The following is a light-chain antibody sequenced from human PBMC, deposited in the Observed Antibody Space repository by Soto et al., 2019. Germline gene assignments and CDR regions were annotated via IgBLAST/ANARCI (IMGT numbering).Light chain of an antibody. CDR3: QSYDSSLSAWV. CDR1: SSNIGAGYD. V-gene: IGLV1-40*01. J-gene: IGLJ2*01. CDR2: GNI. Sequence: QSVLTQPPSVSGAPXXXVTMSCTGSSSNIGAGYDVHWFQQLPGTAPRLLIYGNINRLAGVPARFSGSKSGTSASLAITGLQAEDEADYYCQSYDSSLSAWVFGGGTKLTVL.